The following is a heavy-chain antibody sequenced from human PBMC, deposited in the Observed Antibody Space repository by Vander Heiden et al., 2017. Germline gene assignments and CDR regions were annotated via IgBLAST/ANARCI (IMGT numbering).Heavy chain of an antibody. CDR3: AKDLDIAAAGILQH. Sequence: EVHLLESGGGSVQPGGSLRLSCPASGFTYSSYAKSWVRQALGKGLGLVLVISGSGGSTYYADSVEGRFTISRDNSKNTLYLQMNSLRAEDTAVYYCAKDLDIAAAGILQHWGQGTLVTVSS. V-gene: IGHV3-23*01. CDR2: ISGSGGST. J-gene: IGHJ1*01. CDR1: GFTYSSYA. D-gene: IGHD6-13*01.